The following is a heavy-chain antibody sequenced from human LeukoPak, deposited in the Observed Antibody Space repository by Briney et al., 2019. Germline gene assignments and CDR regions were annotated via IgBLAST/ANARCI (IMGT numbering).Heavy chain of an antibody. Sequence: PGGSLRLSRAASGFTFSSYSMNWVRQAPGKGLEWVSSISSSSSYIYYADSVKGRFTISRDNAKNSLYLQMNSLRAEDTAVYYCARDDLYYYGSGSYYQPDYWGQGTLVTVSS. V-gene: IGHV3-21*01. CDR3: ARDDLYYYGSGSYYQPDY. J-gene: IGHJ4*02. D-gene: IGHD3-10*01. CDR1: GFTFSSYS. CDR2: ISSSSSYI.